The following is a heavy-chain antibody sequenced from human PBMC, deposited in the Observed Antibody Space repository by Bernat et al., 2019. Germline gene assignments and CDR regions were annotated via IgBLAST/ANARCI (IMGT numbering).Heavy chain of an antibody. CDR1: GFTFSSYA. CDR3: AKLVSWFDKDAFDI. D-gene: IGHD6-13*01. CDR2: ISGSGGST. J-gene: IGHJ3*02. V-gene: IGHV3-23*01. Sequence: EVQLLESGGGLVQPGGSLRLSCAASGFTFSSYAMSWVRQAPGKGLEWVSAISGSGGSTYYADYVKDQFTIARDNSKNTLYLQMNNLRAEDTAVYYCAKLVSWFDKDAFDIWGQGTMVTVPS.